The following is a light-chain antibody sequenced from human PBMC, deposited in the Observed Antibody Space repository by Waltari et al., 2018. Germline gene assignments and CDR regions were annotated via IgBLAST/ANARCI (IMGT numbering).Light chain of an antibody. J-gene: IGLJ1*01. CDR2: DVN. V-gene: IGLV2-14*03. CDR1: HRYIGAFYY. CDR3: NSYTTSNTYV. Sequence: QSALTQPASMSGSPGQSITISCTGTHRYIGAFYYVSWYQQHPGKAPRLIIYDVNNRPSGISNRFSGSQSGNTASLTISGLQAEDEADYYCNSYTTSNTYVFGGGTKVTVL.